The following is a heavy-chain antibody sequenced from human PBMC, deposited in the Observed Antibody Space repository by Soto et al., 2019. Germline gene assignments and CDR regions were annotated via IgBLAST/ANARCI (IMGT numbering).Heavy chain of an antibody. Sequence: SETLSLTCTVSSDSISSYYWSWIRQPPGKRLEWIGYISYSGSTDYNPSLKSRVTISGDTSKNQFYLKVSSVTAADTAVYYCASGNSWQLPFDYWGQGTLLTVSS. J-gene: IGHJ4*02. CDR1: SDSISSYY. CDR2: ISYSGST. CDR3: ASGNSWQLPFDY. D-gene: IGHD6-13*01. V-gene: IGHV4-59*01.